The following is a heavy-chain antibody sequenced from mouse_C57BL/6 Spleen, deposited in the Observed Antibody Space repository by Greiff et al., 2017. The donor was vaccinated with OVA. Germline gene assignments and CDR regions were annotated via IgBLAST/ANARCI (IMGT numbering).Heavy chain of an antibody. CDR2: ISYDGSN. CDR3: AKLLYAMDY. D-gene: IGHD1-3*01. CDR1: GYSITSGYY. Sequence: EVQVVESGPGLVKPSQSLSLTCSVTGYSITSGYYWNWIRQFPGNKLEWMGYISYDGSNNYNPSLKNRISITRDTSKNQFFLKLNSVTTEDTATYYCAKLLYAMDYWGQGTSVTVSS. V-gene: IGHV3-6*01. J-gene: IGHJ4*01.